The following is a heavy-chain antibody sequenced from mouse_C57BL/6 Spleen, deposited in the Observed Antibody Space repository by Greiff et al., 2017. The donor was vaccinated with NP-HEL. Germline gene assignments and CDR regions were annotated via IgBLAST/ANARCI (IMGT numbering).Heavy chain of an antibody. V-gene: IGHV1-7*01. Sequence: VQLQQSGAELAKPGASVKLSCKASGYTFTSYWMHWVKQRPGQGLEWIGYINPSSGYTKYNQKFKDKATLTADKSSSTAYMQLSRLRYEDSAVYYCARGNWDEGYFDYWGQGTTLTLSP. CDR2: INPSSGYT. J-gene: IGHJ2*01. CDR1: GYTFTSYW. D-gene: IGHD4-1*01. CDR3: ARGNWDEGYFDY.